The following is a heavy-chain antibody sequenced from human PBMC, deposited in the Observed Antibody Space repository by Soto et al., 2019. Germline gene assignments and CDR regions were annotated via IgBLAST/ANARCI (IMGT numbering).Heavy chain of an antibody. D-gene: IGHD1-26*01. CDR2: IIPIFGTA. V-gene: IGHV1-69*13. Sequence: EASVKVSCKASGGTFSSYAISWVRQAPGQGLEWMGGIIPIFGTANYAQKFQGRVTITADESTSTAYMELSSLRSEDTAVYYCARSYSGSYGYAFDIWGQGTMVTVSS. CDR1: GGTFSSYA. CDR3: ARSYSGSYGYAFDI. J-gene: IGHJ3*02.